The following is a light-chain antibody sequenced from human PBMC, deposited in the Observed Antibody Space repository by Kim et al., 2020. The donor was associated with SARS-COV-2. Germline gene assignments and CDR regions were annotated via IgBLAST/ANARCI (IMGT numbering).Light chain of an antibody. Sequence: VYPRQPASITLSGVKVGDKYAFWYHKKPGQSPVLVIYKDSNRPSAIPERFSVSKSENTATLSISGTQAMDEADYYSQAWDSSTVVFGGGTQLTV. J-gene: IGLJ2*01. CDR2: KDS. V-gene: IGLV3-1*01. CDR1: KVGDKY. CDR3: QAWDSSTVV.